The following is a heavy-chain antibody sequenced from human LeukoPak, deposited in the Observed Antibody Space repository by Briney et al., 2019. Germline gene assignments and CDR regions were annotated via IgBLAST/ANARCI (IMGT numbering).Heavy chain of an antibody. Sequence: SETLSLTCTVSGGSISSSSYYWGWIRQPPGKGLEWIGSIYYSGNIYYNPSLKSRVTIFVDTSKNQFSLKLSSVTAADTAVYYCARIYCSSTSCYAPPWGQGTLVTVSS. V-gene: IGHV4-39*01. D-gene: IGHD2-2*01. CDR3: ARIYCSSTSCYAPP. CDR2: IYYSGNI. CDR1: GGSISSSSYY. J-gene: IGHJ5*02.